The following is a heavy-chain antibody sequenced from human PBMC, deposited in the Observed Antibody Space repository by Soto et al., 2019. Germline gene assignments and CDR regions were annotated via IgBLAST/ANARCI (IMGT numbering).Heavy chain of an antibody. J-gene: IGHJ4*02. CDR3: LRGNSGYRNFDY. CDR1: GFALRSYR. D-gene: IGHD5-12*01. Sequence: LSLCCAASGFALRSYRMLWVRQAPGKGLVWVGPSKGDGSETIYADSVKGRFTISRDNAKNTLYLQLNSLRAEDTAVYYCLRGNSGYRNFDYWGQGTRVTVSS. CDR2: SKGDGSET. V-gene: IGHV3-74*01.